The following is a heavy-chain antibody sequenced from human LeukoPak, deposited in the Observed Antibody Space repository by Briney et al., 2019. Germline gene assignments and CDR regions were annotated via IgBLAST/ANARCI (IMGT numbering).Heavy chain of an antibody. CDR3: ASSTYYYMDV. J-gene: IGHJ6*03. Sequence: PGGSLRLSCAASGFTFDDYAMHWVRQAPGKGLEWVSLISWDGGSTYYADYVKGRFTISRDNSKNSLYLQMNSLRAEDTAVYYCASSTYYYMDVWGKGTTVTVSS. CDR1: GFTFDDYA. CDR2: ISWDGGST. V-gene: IGHV3-43D*03.